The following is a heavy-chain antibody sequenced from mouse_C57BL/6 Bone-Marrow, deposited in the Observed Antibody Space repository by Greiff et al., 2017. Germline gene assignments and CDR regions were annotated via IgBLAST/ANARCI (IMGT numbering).Heavy chain of an antibody. CDR2: IYPRSGNT. Sequence: QVQLQQSGAELARPGASVKLSCKASGYTFTSYGISWVKQRTGQGLEWIGEIYPRSGNTYYNEKFKGKATLPADKSSSTAYMELRSLTSEDSAVYFCAPHYYGSSFPYAMDYWGQGTSGTVSS. V-gene: IGHV1-81*01. D-gene: IGHD1-1*01. J-gene: IGHJ4*01. CDR1: GYTFTSYG. CDR3: APHYYGSSFPYAMDY.